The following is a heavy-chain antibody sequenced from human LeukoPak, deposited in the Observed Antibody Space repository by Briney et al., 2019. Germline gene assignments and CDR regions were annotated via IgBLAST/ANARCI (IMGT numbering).Heavy chain of an antibody. CDR2: VNHSGST. V-gene: IGHV4-34*01. Sequence: QPSQSLSLTCAVYGGSFSGYYWSWIRQPPAKGLEWLGEVNHSGSTDYNPSLTSRVTISVDTSKNQFSLNLSSVTAADTAVYYCARAYYYDRSGYRPLSVLGPRPFDYWGQGTLVTVSS. J-gene: IGHJ4*02. D-gene: IGHD3-22*01. CDR1: GGSFSGYY. CDR3: ARAYYYDRSGYRPLSVLGPRPFDY.